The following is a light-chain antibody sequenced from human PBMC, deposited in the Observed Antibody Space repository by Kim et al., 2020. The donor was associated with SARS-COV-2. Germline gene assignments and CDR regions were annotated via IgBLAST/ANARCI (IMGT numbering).Light chain of an antibody. J-gene: IGLJ2*01. CDR2: DVS. V-gene: IGLV2-11*01. CDR3: CSYAGSNTLL. Sequence: QSALTQPRSLSGSPGQSITISCTGTSSDVGGYNYVSWYQQHPGKAPKLMVYDVSKRPSGVPDRFSGSKSGNTASLTISGLQAEDEADYYCCSYAGSNTLLFGGGTQLTVL. CDR1: SSDVGGYNY.